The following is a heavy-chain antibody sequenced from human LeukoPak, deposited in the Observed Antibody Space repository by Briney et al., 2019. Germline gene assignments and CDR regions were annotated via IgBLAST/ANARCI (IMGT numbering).Heavy chain of an antibody. Sequence: PTETLSPTCAVYGETFIHNFWTWIRQPPGKGLEWIGQINHSGSTYYNPSLKSRVTILVDTSKNQFSLKLTSVTAADTAVYYCARAMPYFYGSIAVPGTIDYWGQGILVTVSS. V-gene: IGHV4-34*01. CDR1: GETFIHNF. J-gene: IGHJ4*02. D-gene: IGHD6-19*01. CDR3: ARAMPYFYGSIAVPGTIDY. CDR2: INHSGST.